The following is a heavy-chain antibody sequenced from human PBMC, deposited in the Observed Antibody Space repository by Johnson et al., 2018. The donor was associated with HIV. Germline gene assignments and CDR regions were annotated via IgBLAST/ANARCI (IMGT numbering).Heavy chain of an antibody. V-gene: IGHV3-30-3*01. CDR2: ISYDGSNK. Sequence: MQLVESGGGVVQPGRSLRLSCAASGFTFSSYAMHWVRQAPGKGLEWVAVISYDGSNKYYADSVKGRFTISRDNSKNTLYLQMNSLRAEDKALYYCAFTVHSSGWYGGDEAFDIWGQGTMVTVSS. CDR1: GFTFSSYA. CDR3: AFTVHSSGWYGGDEAFDI. J-gene: IGHJ3*02. D-gene: IGHD6-19*01.